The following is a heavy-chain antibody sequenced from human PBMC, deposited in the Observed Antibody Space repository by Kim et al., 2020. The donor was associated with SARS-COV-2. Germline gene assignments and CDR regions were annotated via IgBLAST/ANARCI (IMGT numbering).Heavy chain of an antibody. J-gene: IGHJ6*02. CDR3: ARESGYGDYGMDV. V-gene: IGHV4-31*03. CDR2: IYYSGST. D-gene: IGHD5-18*01. CDR1: GVSISSGGYY. Sequence: SETLSLTCTVSGVSISSGGYYWSWIRQHPGKGLEWIGYIYYSGSTYYNPSLKSRVTISVDTSKNQFSLKLSSVTAADTAVYYCARESGYGDYGMDVWGQGTTVTVSS.